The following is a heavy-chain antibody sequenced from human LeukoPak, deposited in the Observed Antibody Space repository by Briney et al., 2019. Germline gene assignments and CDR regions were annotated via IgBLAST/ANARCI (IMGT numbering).Heavy chain of an antibody. J-gene: IGHJ5*01. Sequence: PSETLSLTCTVSGGSISSSSYYWGWIRQPPGKGLEWIGSIYYSGSTYYNPSLKSRVTISVDTSKNQFSLKLSSVTAADTAVYYCARGGYCSSTSCYNDHRFDPWGQGTLATVSS. CDR2: IYYSGST. CDR1: GGSISSSSYY. CDR3: ARGGYCSSTSCYNDHRFDP. D-gene: IGHD2-2*02. V-gene: IGHV4-39*07.